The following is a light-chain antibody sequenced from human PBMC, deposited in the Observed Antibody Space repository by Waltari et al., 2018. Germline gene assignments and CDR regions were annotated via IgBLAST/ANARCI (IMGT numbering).Light chain of an antibody. Sequence: DIQMTQSPSSLSASVGDRVTITCRASQSINTYLNWYQQKLGKAPKLLIYAASNLQNGVPSRFSGSGSETYFTLTISSLQPEDFATYYCQQTYSSPSSFGQGTKLEIK. J-gene: IGKJ2*03. V-gene: IGKV1-39*01. CDR2: AAS. CDR1: QSINTY. CDR3: QQTYSSPSS.